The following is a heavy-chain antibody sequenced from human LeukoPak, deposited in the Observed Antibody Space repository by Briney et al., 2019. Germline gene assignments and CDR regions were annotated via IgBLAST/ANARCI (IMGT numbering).Heavy chain of an antibody. D-gene: IGHD3-10*01. Sequence: SETLSLTCAVYGGSFSGYYWSWIRQPPGKGLEWIGEINHSGSTNYKPSLKSRVTISVDTSKNQFSLKLSSVTAADTAVYYCARGAPGYYYGSGSAFDYWGQGTLVTVSS. CDR3: ARGAPGYYYGSGSAFDY. CDR2: INHSGST. CDR1: GGSFSGYY. J-gene: IGHJ4*02. V-gene: IGHV4-34*01.